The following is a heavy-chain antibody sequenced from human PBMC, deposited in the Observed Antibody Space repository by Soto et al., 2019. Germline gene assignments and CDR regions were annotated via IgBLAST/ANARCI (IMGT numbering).Heavy chain of an antibody. CDR2: INAGNGNT. CDR3: ARRDILTGYYNVFDY. V-gene: IGHV1-3*01. Sequence: ASVKVSCKASGYTFTSYAMHWVRQAPGQRLEWMGWINAGNGNTKYSQKFQGRVTITRDTSASTAYMELSSLRSEDTAVYYCARRDILTGYYNVFDYWGQGTLVTVSS. J-gene: IGHJ4*02. CDR1: GYTFTSYA. D-gene: IGHD3-9*01.